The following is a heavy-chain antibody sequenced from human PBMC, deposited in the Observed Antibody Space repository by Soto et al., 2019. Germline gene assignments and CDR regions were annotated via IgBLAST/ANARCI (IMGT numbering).Heavy chain of an antibody. CDR1: GFTFSSYA. V-gene: IGHV3-30-3*01. J-gene: IGHJ6*02. D-gene: IGHD6-19*01. Sequence: GGSLRLSCAASGFTFSSYAMHWVRQAPGKGLEWVAVISYDGSNKYYADSVKGRFTISRDNSKNTLYLQMNSLRAEDTAVYYCARDRTAVAGWRRTKSYGMDVWGQGTTVTVSS. CDR3: ARDRTAVAGWRRTKSYGMDV. CDR2: ISYDGSNK.